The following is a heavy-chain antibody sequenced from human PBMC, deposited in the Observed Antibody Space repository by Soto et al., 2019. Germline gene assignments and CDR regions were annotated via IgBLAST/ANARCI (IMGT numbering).Heavy chain of an antibody. Sequence: SETLSLTCTVSGGSISSYYWSWIRQPPGKGLEWIGYIYYSGSTNYNPSLKSRVTISVDTSKNQFSLKLSSVTAADTAVYYCARQRSDFTIFNGMDVWGQGTTVTVSS. CDR1: GGSISSYY. D-gene: IGHD3-3*01. J-gene: IGHJ6*02. V-gene: IGHV4-59*08. CDR3: ARQRSDFTIFNGMDV. CDR2: IYYSGST.